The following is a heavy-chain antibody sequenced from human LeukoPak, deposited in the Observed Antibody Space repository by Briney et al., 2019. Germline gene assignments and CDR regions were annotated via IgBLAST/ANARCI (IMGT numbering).Heavy chain of an antibody. CDR3: VGDPGDY. V-gene: IGHV3-7*01. CDR1: GFTFSTYW. CDR2: IKYDGTEK. J-gene: IGHJ4*02. Sequence: GGSLRLSCAASGFTFSTYWMSWVRQAPGTGLEWVANIKYDGTEKYYVDSVKGRFTISRDNAKNSLYLQMNTLRAEDTAVYFCVGDPGDYWGQGTLVTVS.